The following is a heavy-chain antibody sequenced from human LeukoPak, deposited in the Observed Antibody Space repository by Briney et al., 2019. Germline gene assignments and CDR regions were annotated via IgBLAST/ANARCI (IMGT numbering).Heavy chain of an antibody. J-gene: IGHJ4*02. CDR3: ARDRSSNEYYFDY. D-gene: IGHD2-2*01. V-gene: IGHV3-48*03. Sequence: AGSLRLSCAASGFTFSSYEMNWVRQAPGKGLEWVSYISSSGSTIYYADSVKGRFTISRDNSKNTLYLQMNSLRAEDTAVYYCARDRSSNEYYFDYWGQGTLVTVSS. CDR2: ISSSGSTI. CDR1: GFTFSSYE.